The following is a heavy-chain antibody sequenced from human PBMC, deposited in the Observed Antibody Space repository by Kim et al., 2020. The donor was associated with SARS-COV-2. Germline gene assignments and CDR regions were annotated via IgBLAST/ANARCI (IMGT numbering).Heavy chain of an antibody. CDR1: GGSISSYY. CDR3: ARNSVYDYVWGSYRNYYYG. Sequence: SETLSHTCTVSGGSISSYYWSWIRQPPGKGLEWIGYIYYSGSTNYNPSLKSRVTISVDTSKNQFSLKLSSVTAADTAVYYCARNSVYDYVWGSYRNYYYG. V-gene: IGHV4-59*01. J-gene: IGHJ6*01. CDR2: IYYSGST. D-gene: IGHD3-16*02.